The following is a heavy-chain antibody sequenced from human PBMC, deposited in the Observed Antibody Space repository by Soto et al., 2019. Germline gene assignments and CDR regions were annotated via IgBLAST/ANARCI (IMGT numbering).Heavy chain of an antibody. V-gene: IGHV4-31*03. Sequence: PSETRSLPCXVSGVSISSGGYYLSWIRQHPRKGLDWIGYIYYSGSHYYNPSLKRRVTISVDTSKNHFSLKLSSVTAADTAVYYCPRRTAPDAFDIWGQGTMVTVSS. CDR3: PRRTAPDAFDI. D-gene: IGHD5-18*01. J-gene: IGHJ3*02. CDR1: GVSISSGGYY. CDR2: IYYSGSH.